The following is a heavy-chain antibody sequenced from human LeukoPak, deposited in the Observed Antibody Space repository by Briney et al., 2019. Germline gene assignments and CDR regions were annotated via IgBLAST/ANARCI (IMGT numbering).Heavy chain of an antibody. D-gene: IGHD2-21*01. CDR1: GYTFSGYY. CDR2: VNPNSGVT. Sequence: ASVKVPCKASGYTFSGYYMHWVRQAPGQGLEWVGWVNPNSGVTNYAQKFQDRVTMTRDTSISTAYMELSSLRSDDTAVYFCARGGGDGWYFDLWGRGTLVTVSS. J-gene: IGHJ2*01. CDR3: ARGGGDGWYFDL. V-gene: IGHV1-2*02.